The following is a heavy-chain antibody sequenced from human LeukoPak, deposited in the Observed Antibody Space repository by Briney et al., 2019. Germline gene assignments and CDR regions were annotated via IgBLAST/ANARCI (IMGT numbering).Heavy chain of an antibody. CDR2: INPNSGGT. Sequence: GESLKVSCKASGYTFTGYYMHWVRQAPGQGLEWMGWINPNSGGTNYAQKFQGRVTMTRDTSISTAYMELSRLRSDDTAVYYCARTRKRSYEADYWGQGTLVTVSS. CDR1: GYTFTGYY. D-gene: IGHD1-26*01. V-gene: IGHV1-2*02. CDR3: ARTRKRSYEADY. J-gene: IGHJ4*02.